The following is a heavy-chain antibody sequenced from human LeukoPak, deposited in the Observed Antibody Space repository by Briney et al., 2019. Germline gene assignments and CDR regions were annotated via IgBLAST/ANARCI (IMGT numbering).Heavy chain of an antibody. CDR2: IYYSGST. CDR3: ARPYLRGTVVNNWFDP. J-gene: IGHJ5*02. CDR1: GGSISSSSYY. Sequence: SETLSLTCTVPGGSISSSSYYWGWIRQPPGKGLEWIGSIYYSGSTYYNPSLKSRVTISVDTSKNQFSLKLSSVTAADTAVYYCARPYLRGTVVNNWFDPWGQGTLVTVSS. D-gene: IGHD4-23*01. V-gene: IGHV4-39*01.